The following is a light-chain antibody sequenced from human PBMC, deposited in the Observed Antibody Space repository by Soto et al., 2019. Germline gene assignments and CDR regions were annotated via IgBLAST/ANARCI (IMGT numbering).Light chain of an antibody. CDR3: RHYKTWSLKYT. CDR1: QSVSSY. V-gene: IGKV3-15*01. J-gene: IGKJ2*01. Sequence: EIVMTQSPATLSVSPVGRATLSCRASQSVSSYLAWYQQRPGQPPRLLIYGASTRATGIPARYSGSGSGTENSLAISSQQAEDFAVYYGRHYKTWSLKYTFGQGTKLEIK. CDR2: GAS.